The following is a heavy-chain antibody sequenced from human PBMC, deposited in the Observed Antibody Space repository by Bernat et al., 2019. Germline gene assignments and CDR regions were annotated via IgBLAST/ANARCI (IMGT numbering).Heavy chain of an antibody. CDR2: ISYDGSNK. CDR1: GFTFSSYG. D-gene: IGHD3-10*01. V-gene: IGHV3-30*18. CDR3: AKDDVSHYGKENWFDP. Sequence: QVQLVESGGGVVQPGRSLRLSCAASGFTFSSYGMHWVRQAPGKGLEWVAVISYDGSNKYYADSVKGRFTISRDNSKNTLYLQMNSLRAEDTAVYYCAKDDVSHYGKENWFDPWGQGTLVTVSS. J-gene: IGHJ5*02.